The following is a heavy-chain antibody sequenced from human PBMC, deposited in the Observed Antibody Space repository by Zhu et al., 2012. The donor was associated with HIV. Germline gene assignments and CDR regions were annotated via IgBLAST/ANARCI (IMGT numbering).Heavy chain of an antibody. D-gene: IGHD3-10*01. V-gene: IGHV4-38-2*02. CDR3: ARDTYYYGSGSDFDY. CDR2: IYHSGST. CDR1: GYSISSGYY. Sequence: QVQLQESGPGLVKPSETLSLTCTVSGYSISSGYYWGWIRQPPGKGLEWIGSIYHSGSTYYNPSLKSRVTISVDTSKNQFSLKLSSVTAADTAVYYCARDTYYYGSGSDFDYWAREPWSPSPQ. J-gene: IGHJ4*02.